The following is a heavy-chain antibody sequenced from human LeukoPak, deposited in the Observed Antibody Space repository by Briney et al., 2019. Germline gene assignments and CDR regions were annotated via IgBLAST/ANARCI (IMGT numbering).Heavy chain of an antibody. D-gene: IGHD3-9*01. Sequence: SGGSLRLSCSASGFTFSSYAMHWVRQAPGKGLEYVSAISSNGGSTYYADSVKGRFTISRDNSKNTPYLQMSSLGAEDTAVYYCVKGDYDILTGYYGLDYWGQGTLVTVSS. CDR2: ISSNGGST. CDR3: VKGDYDILTGYYGLDY. V-gene: IGHV3-64D*06. J-gene: IGHJ4*02. CDR1: GFTFSSYA.